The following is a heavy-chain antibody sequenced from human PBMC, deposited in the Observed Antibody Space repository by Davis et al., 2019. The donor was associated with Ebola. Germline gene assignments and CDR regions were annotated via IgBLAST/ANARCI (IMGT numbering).Heavy chain of an antibody. J-gene: IGHJ6*02. CDR1: AGTFSSYA. D-gene: IGHD3-16*02. Sequence: SAKVSCKASAGTFSSYAISWVRQAPGQGLEWMGGIIPIFGTANYAQKFQGRVTITADKSTSTAYMALSSLRSEDTAVYYCARDRPRWPYDYIWGSYRGGYEVGGGMDVWGQGTTVTVSS. CDR3: ARDRPRWPYDYIWGSYRGGYEVGGGMDV. CDR2: IIPIFGTA. V-gene: IGHV1-69*06.